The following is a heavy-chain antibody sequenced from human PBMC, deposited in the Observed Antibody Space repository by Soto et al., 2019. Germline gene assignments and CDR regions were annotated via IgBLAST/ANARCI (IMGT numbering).Heavy chain of an antibody. CDR2: IYYSGGT. CDR1: GDSINSNYC. CDR3: ARDTGWGLGY. D-gene: IGHD6-19*01. Sequence: QVQLQESGPGLVRPSGTLSLTCAVSGDSINSNYCWTWVRQPPGKGLEWIAEIYYSGGTSYNPSLTSRVTISMDKSKHRFSVNLTSVTAADTAMYYCARDTGWGLGYWGQGTLVTVSS. V-gene: IGHV4-4*02. J-gene: IGHJ4*02.